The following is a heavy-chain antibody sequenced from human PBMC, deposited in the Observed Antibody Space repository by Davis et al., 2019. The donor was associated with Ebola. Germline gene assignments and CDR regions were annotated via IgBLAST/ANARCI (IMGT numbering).Heavy chain of an antibody. Sequence: GESLKISCAASGFTVSSNYMSWVRQAPGKGLEWVSAISGSGGSTYYADSVKGRFTISRDNSKNTLYLQMKSLRAEDTAVYYCAKSAVVLVVYAIGSWGQGTLVTVSS. V-gene: IGHV3-23*01. J-gene: IGHJ1*01. CDR1: GFTVSSNY. D-gene: IGHD2-8*02. CDR3: AKSAVVLVVYAIGS. CDR2: ISGSGGST.